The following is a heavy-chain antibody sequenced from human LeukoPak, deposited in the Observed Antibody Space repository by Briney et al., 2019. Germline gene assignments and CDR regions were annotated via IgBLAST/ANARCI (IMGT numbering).Heavy chain of an antibody. CDR1: GFTFSTTW. J-gene: IGHJ4*02. CDR2: IKRIIDGGTT. D-gene: IGHD5-18*01. V-gene: IGHV3-15*01. Sequence: KSGGSLRLSCAASGFTFSTTWMNCVRQAPGKGLEWVGRIKRIIDGGTTEYAAPVKGRFTVSRDDSINTLYLQMTSLKTEDPAVYYCAAQGGSGYLRYWGQGTLVTVSS. CDR3: AAQGGSGYLRY.